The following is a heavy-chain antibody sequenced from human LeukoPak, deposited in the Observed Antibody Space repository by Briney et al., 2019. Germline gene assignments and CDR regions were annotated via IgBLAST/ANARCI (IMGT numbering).Heavy chain of an antibody. Sequence: ASVKVSCKASGYTFTGYYMHWVRQAPGQGLEWMGWINPNSGGTNYPPKFQGRVTMTRDTSINTVYMELSRLGSDDTAVYYCARDLDILTGYRYQFDYWGQGTLDTVSS. J-gene: IGHJ4*02. CDR1: GYTFTGYY. V-gene: IGHV1-2*02. CDR2: INPNSGGT. CDR3: ARDLDILTGYRYQFDY. D-gene: IGHD3-9*01.